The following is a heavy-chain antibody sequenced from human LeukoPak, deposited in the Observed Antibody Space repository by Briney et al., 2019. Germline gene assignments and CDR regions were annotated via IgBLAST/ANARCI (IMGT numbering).Heavy chain of an antibody. Sequence: ASVKVSCKASGYTFTSYDINWVRQATGQGLEWMGWMNPNSGNTGYAQKFQGRVTITRNTSISTACMELSSLRSEDTAVYYCARGRRYCSGGSCFYYFDYWGQGTLVTVSS. J-gene: IGHJ4*02. CDR2: MNPNSGNT. D-gene: IGHD2-15*01. V-gene: IGHV1-8*03. CDR3: ARGRRYCSGGSCFYYFDY. CDR1: GYTFTSYD.